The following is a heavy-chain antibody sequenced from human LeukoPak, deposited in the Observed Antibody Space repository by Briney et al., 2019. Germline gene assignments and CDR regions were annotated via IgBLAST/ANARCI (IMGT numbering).Heavy chain of an antibody. D-gene: IGHD1-26*01. CDR1: GFTFSSYA. CDR3: TKDGSWGDYYFYFYIDV. V-gene: IGHV3-30*04. CDR2: ISYDGSNK. J-gene: IGHJ6*03. Sequence: GGSLRLSCAASGFTFSSYAMHWVRQAPGKGLEWVAVISYDGSNKYYADSVKGRFTISRDNSKNTLYLQMNSLRAEDTAEYFCTKDGSWGDYYFYFYIDVWGKGTTVTVSS.